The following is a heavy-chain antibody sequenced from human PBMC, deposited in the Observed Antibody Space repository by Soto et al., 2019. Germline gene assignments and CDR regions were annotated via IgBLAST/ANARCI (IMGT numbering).Heavy chain of an antibody. CDR1: GFTFSSYG. CDR2: ISYDGSNK. CDR3: AKGGVAVAGMSLWYYGMDV. J-gene: IGHJ6*02. V-gene: IGHV3-30*18. Sequence: GGSLRLSCAASGFTFSSYGMHWVRQAPGKGLEWVAVISYDGSNKYYADSVKGRFTISRDNSKNTLYLQMNSLRAEDTAVYYCAKGGVAVAGMSLWYYGMDVWGQGTTVTVSS. D-gene: IGHD6-19*01.